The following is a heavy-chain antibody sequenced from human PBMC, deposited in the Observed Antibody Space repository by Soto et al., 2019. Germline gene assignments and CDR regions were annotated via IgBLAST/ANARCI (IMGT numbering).Heavy chain of an antibody. CDR2: IYYSGST. Sequence: PSETLSLTCTVSGGSISSSSYYWGWLRQPPGKGLEWIGRIYYSGSTYYNPSLKSRVTISVDTSKNQFSLKLSSVTAADTAVYYCARTRAVWFDPWGQGTRVTVSS. CDR1: GGSISSSSYY. J-gene: IGHJ5*02. CDR3: ARTRAVWFDP. D-gene: IGHD6-19*01. V-gene: IGHV4-39*01.